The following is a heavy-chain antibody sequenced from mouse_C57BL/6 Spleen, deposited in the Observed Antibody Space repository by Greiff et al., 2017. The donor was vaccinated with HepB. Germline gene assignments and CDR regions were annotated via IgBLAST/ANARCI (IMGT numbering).Heavy chain of an antibody. D-gene: IGHD3-2*02. V-gene: IGHV1-82*01. CDR1: GYAFSSSW. CDR3: AKKTAQATGYFDY. CDR2: IYPGDGDT. Sequence: QVQLQQSGPELVKPGASVKISCKASGYAFSSSWMNWVKQRPGKGLEWIGRIYPGDGDTNYNGKFKGKATLTADKSSSTAYMQLSSLSSEDSAVYFCAKKTAQATGYFDYWGQGTTLTVSS. J-gene: IGHJ2*01.